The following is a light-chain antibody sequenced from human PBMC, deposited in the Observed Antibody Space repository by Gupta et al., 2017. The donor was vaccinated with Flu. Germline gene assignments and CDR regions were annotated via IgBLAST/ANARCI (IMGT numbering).Light chain of an antibody. V-gene: IGLV3-1*01. J-gene: IGLJ2*01. Sequence: DLTQPPSVSVSPGKTATISCSGDGLGSIYVCWYQHMAGQYPVLVIYKDKSRPSGIPEPFSGSSSERTATLTITDTQAIDDAYYYCHAWDTNAVVFGGGTKLTVL. CDR1: GLGSIY. CDR3: HAWDTNAVV. CDR2: KDK.